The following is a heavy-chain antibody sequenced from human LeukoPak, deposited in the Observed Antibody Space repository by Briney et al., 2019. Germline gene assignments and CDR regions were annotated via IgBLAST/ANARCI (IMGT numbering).Heavy chain of an antibody. Sequence: SETLSLTCTVSGGSISSYYWSWIRQPPGKGLEWIGYIYYSGSTNYNPSLKSRVTISVDTSKNQFSLKLSSVTAADTAVYFCAREDVRGLIHAFDIWGQGTMVTISS. D-gene: IGHD3-10*02. CDR3: AREDVRGLIHAFDI. J-gene: IGHJ3*02. CDR1: GGSISSYY. V-gene: IGHV4-59*12. CDR2: IYYSGST.